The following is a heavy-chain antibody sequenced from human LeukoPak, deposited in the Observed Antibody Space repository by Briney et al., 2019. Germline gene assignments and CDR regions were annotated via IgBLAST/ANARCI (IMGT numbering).Heavy chain of an antibody. D-gene: IGHD3-3*01. CDR1: GFTLSSYA. CDR3: ARDRDDFWSGYSLDAFDI. V-gene: IGHV3-23*01. Sequence: PGGSLRLSCAASGFTLSSYAMSWVRQAPGKGLEWVSAISGSGGSTYYADSVKGRFTISRDNSKNTLYLQMNSLRAEDTAVYYCARDRDDFWSGYSLDAFDIWGQGTMVTVSS. J-gene: IGHJ3*02. CDR2: ISGSGGST.